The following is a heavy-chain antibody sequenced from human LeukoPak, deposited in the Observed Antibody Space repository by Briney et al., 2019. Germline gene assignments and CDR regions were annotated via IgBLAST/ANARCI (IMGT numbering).Heavy chain of an antibody. Sequence: SETLSLTCAVYGGSFSGYYWSWIRQPPGKGLEWIGEINHSGSTNYNPSLKSRVTISVDTSKNQFSLKLSSVTAADTAVHYCTRGRGSGSYSGIDYWGQGTLVTVSS. CDR2: INHSGST. CDR1: GGSFSGYY. D-gene: IGHD1-26*01. J-gene: IGHJ4*02. CDR3: TRGRGSGSYSGIDY. V-gene: IGHV4-34*01.